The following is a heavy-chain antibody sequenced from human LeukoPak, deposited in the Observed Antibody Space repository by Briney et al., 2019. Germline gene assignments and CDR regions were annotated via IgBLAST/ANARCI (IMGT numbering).Heavy chain of an antibody. V-gene: IGHV3-7*03. CDR2: IKHDESEK. Sequence: SGGSLRLSCAASGFTLSSYWMAGVRQAPGKGLEWVANIKHDESEKYYAESVRGRFTISRENAKNSLYLQMNSLRAEDTALYYCARDNGGSLDHWGQGTLVTVSS. J-gene: IGHJ4*02. CDR1: GFTLSSYW. CDR3: ARDNGGSLDH. D-gene: IGHD4-23*01.